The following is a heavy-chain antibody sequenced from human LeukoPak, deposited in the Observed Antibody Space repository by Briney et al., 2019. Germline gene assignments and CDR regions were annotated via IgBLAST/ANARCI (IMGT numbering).Heavy chain of an antibody. D-gene: IGHD5-12*01. CDR1: GYSFTNYW. Sequence: GESLKISCKSSGYSFTNYWIGWVRQMPGKGLEWMGIIYPGDSDARYSPSFQGLVTISADKSISTAYLQWNSLKASDTAMYYCARGHLYDYSTTCYYFDYWGQGTLVTVSS. V-gene: IGHV5-51*01. CDR3: ARGHLYDYSTTCYYFDY. J-gene: IGHJ4*02. CDR2: IYPGDSDA.